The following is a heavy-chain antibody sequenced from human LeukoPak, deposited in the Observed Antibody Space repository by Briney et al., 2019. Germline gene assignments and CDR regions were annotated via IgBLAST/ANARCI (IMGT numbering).Heavy chain of an antibody. CDR3: AKDLKSIAVAGFDY. Sequence: GGSLRLSCAASGFTFSSYAMSWVRQAPGKGLELVSAISGSGGSTYYAASVKGRFTFSRDNSKNTLYLQMNSLRAEDTAVYCCAKDLKSIAVAGFDYWGQGTLVTVSS. D-gene: IGHD6-19*01. J-gene: IGHJ4*02. V-gene: IGHV3-23*01. CDR1: GFTFSSYA. CDR2: ISGSGGST.